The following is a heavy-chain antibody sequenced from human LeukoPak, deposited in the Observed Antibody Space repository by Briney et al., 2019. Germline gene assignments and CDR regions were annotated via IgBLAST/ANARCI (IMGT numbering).Heavy chain of an antibody. CDR3: ARGSGDILTGYSGLGV. CDR2: IYKGGTT. CDR1: GFTFSSYA. Sequence: GGSLRLSCAASGFTFSSYAMGWVRQAPGKGLEWVSAIYKGGTTYYADSVKGRFTVSRDNSKNSFSLQMNSLSADDTAVYYCARGSGDILTGYSGLGVWGQGTTVTVSS. V-gene: IGHV3-23*05. J-gene: IGHJ6*02. D-gene: IGHD3-9*01.